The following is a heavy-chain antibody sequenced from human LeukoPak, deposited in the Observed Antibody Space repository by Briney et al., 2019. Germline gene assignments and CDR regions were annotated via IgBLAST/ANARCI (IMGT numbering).Heavy chain of an antibody. Sequence: GGSLRLSCAVSGFPFSFYEMNWVRQAPGKGLEWVSNIGSSGTTTYYADSVKGRFSISRDNAKNSLYLRVNSLRVEDTAVYYCALLAVASDFDYWGQGALVTVSS. CDR2: IGSSGTTT. V-gene: IGHV3-48*03. CDR1: GFPFSFYE. J-gene: IGHJ4*02. CDR3: ALLAVASDFDY. D-gene: IGHD6-19*01.